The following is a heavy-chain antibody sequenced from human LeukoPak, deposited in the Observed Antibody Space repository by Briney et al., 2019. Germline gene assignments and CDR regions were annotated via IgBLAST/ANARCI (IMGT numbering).Heavy chain of an antibody. CDR3: ARIVGAIAQNWFDP. V-gene: IGHV3-9*01. J-gene: IGHJ5*02. CDR1: GFTFNDYA. CDR2: ISWNSGSI. Sequence: GGSLRLSCAASGFTFNDYAMHWVRQAPGKGLEWVSGISWNSGSIGYADSVKGRFTISRDNAKNSLYLQMNSLRAEDTALYYCARIVGAIAQNWFDPWGQGTLVTVSS. D-gene: IGHD1-26*01.